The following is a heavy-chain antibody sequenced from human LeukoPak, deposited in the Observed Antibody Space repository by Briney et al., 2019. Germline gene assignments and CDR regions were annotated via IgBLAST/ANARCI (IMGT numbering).Heavy chain of an antibody. CDR2: INHSGST. D-gene: IGHD1-7*01. CDR1: GGSFSGYY. V-gene: IGHV4-34*01. J-gene: IGHJ6*02. Sequence: LETLSLTCTVYGGSFSGYYWSWIRQPPGKGLEWIGEINHSGSTNYNPSLKSRVTISVDTSKNQFSLKLSSVTAADTAVYYCARGASPRPRITGTTERGVYYGMDVWGQGTTVTVSS. CDR3: ARGASPRPRITGTTERGVYYGMDV.